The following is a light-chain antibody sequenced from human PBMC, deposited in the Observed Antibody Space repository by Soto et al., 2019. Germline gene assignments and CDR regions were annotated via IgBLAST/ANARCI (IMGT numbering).Light chain of an antibody. V-gene: IGKV1-27*01. CDR1: RGITNY. J-gene: IGKJ3*01. CDR3: QKYNSAPFT. Sequence: DIQMTQSPSSLSASVGDRVTITCRASRGITNYLAWHQQKPGKVPNPLIYAAFTLQSGVPSRFSGSGSGTALTLTICSLQPEDVAPFYCQKYNSAPFTFGPGTKVDIK. CDR2: AAF.